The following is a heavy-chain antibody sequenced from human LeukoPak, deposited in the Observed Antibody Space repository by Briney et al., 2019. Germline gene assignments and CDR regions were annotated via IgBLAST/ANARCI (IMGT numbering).Heavy chain of an antibody. CDR3: ASGSGSSFHNWFDP. V-gene: IGHV3-66*02. CDR1: GFTVSSNF. Sequence: GGSLRLSCAASGFTVSSNFMAWVRQAPGKGLEWVSVIYGGGSTFYADSVKGRFTISRDNSKNTLYLQMNSLRAEDTAVYYCASGSGSSFHNWFDPWGQGTLVTVSS. D-gene: IGHD6-13*01. CDR2: IYGGGST. J-gene: IGHJ5*02.